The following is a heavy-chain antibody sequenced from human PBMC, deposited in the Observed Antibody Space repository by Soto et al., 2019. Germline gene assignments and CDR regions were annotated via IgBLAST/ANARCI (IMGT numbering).Heavy chain of an antibody. J-gene: IGHJ4*02. Sequence: QMQLQETGPGLVKPSQTLSLTCTVSGGSISSGAYYWSWLRQPPVQGLEWIGYIYYSGSTYYNPSLKSRVTISVDTSKNQFSLKLSSVTAADTAVYYCARGRSEYYYGSGSYYRPYYFDYWGQGTLVTVSS. V-gene: IGHV4-30-4*01. CDR2: IYYSGST. CDR1: GGSISSGAYY. D-gene: IGHD3-10*01. CDR3: ARGRSEYYYGSGSYYRPYYFDY.